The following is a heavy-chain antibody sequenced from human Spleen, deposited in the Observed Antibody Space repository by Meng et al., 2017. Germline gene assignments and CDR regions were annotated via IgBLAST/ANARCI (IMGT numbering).Heavy chain of an antibody. CDR2: ISYDGSNK. J-gene: IGHJ4*02. D-gene: IGHD3-22*01. Sequence: GESLKISCAASGFTFSSYAMHWVRQAPGKGLEWVTVISYDGSNKYYADSVKGRFTISRDNSKNTLYLQMNSLRAEDTAVYYCARDDSSGFGYFDYWGQGILVTFYS. V-gene: IGHV3-30*04. CDR1: GFTFSSYA. CDR3: ARDDSSGFGYFDY.